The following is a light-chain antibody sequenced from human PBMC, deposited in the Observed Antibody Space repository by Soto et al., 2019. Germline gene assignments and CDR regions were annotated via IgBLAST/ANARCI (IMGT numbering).Light chain of an antibody. CDR3: QQRLNWPPIT. V-gene: IGKV3-11*01. CDR2: DAS. CDR1: QSVSIY. Sequence: EIVLTQSPATLSLSPGERATLSCRASQSVSIYLAWYKQKPGQAPRLLIYDASHRASGIPARFSGSGSGTDFTLTISILEPEDFAVYYCQQRLNWPPITFGQGTRLEIK. J-gene: IGKJ5*01.